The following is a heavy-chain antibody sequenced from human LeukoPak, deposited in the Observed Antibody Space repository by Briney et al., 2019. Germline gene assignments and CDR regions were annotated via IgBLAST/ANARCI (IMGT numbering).Heavy chain of an antibody. CDR1: GFIFSTYW. V-gene: IGHV3-7*01. Sequence: GGSLRLSCAASGFIFSTYWMSWVRQAPGKGLEWVANIKEDGSEKYYVDSVKGRFTISSDNAKNSLYLQMNSLRAEDTAVYYCARDSVVPAAIFGAFDIWGQGTMVTVSS. CDR3: ARDSVVPAAIFGAFDI. J-gene: IGHJ3*02. D-gene: IGHD2-2*01. CDR2: IKEDGSEK.